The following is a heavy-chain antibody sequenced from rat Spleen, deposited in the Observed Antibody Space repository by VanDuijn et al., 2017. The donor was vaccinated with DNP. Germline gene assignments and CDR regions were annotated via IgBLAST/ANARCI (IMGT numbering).Heavy chain of an antibody. CDR3: ARAFYGYNYAMDA. J-gene: IGHJ4*01. V-gene: IGHV2S12*01. D-gene: IGHD1-7*01. CDR2: ISSGGST. Sequence: QVQLKESGPGLVQPSQTLSLTCTVSGFSLTSYGVSWVRQPPGKGLEWIAAISSGGSTYYNSALKSRLSISRDTSKSQVFLKMNSLQTEDTAIYYCARAFYGYNYAMDAWGQGTSVTVSS. CDR1: GFSLTSYG.